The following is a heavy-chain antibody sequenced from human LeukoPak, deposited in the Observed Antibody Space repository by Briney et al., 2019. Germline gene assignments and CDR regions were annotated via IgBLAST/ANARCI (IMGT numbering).Heavy chain of an antibody. CDR1: GGSFSGYH. J-gene: IGHJ4*02. Sequence: SETLSLTCAVYGGSFSGYHWSWIRQPPGKGLEWIGEINHRGSTNYNPSLKSRVTISVDTSKNQFSLKLSSVTAADTAVYYCARLRKWSSGPSFDYWGQGTLVTVSS. D-gene: IGHD3-22*01. CDR2: INHRGST. CDR3: ARLRKWSSGPSFDY. V-gene: IGHV4-34*01.